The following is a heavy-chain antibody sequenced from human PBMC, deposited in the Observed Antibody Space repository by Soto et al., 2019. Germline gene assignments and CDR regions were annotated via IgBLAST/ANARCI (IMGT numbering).Heavy chain of an antibody. CDR2: ISGSGIST. CDR3: AKEPVGPDWYFDL. CDR1: GFTFRSYA. J-gene: IGHJ2*01. V-gene: IGHV3-23*01. Sequence: DVQLLESGGGLVQPGGSLRLSCAASGFTFRSYAMSWVRQAPGKGLEWVSGISGSGISTHYADSVKGRFTVSRDNSKNTLYLHMTSLRAEDTAVYNCAKEPVGPDWYFDLWGRGTLVTDSS.